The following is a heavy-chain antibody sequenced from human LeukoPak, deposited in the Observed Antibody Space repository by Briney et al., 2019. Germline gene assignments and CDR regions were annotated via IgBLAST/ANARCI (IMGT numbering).Heavy chain of an antibody. CDR1: GGSISSGGYY. CDR2: VYHSGST. D-gene: IGHD6-6*01. J-gene: IGHJ4*02. Sequence: SETLSLTCTVSGGSISSGGYYWSWIRQPPGKGLEWIGYVYHSGSTYYNPSLKSRVTISVDTSKNQFSLKLSSVTAADTAVYYCARVRIAALDYWGQGTLVTVSS. V-gene: IGHV4-30-2*01. CDR3: ARVRIAALDY.